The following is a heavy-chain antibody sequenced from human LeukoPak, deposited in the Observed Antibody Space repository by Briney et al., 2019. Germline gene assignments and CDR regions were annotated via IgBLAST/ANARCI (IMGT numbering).Heavy chain of an antibody. CDR1: GYSFISYW. V-gene: IGHV5-51*01. CDR3: ARGVQLQPYDAFNI. J-gene: IGHJ3*02. CDR2: IYPTDSDT. D-gene: IGHD1-1*01. Sequence: GESLKISCKGSGYSFISYWIAWVRQMPGKGLEWMGIIYPTDSDTRYSPSFQGQVTISADKSISTAYLQWSSLKASDTAMYYCARGVQLQPYDAFNIWGQGTMVIVSS.